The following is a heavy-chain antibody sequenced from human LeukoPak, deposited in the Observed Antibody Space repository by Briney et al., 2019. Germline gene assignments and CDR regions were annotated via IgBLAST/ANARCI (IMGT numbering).Heavy chain of an antibody. V-gene: IGHV4-31*03. CDR1: GGSISSGGYY. D-gene: IGHD4-23*01. J-gene: IGHJ5*02. CDR3: ARAPLYGGHADWFDP. CDR2: IYYSGST. Sequence: SETLSLTCTVSGGSISSGGYYWTWIRQHPGKGLEWIGFIYYSGSTFYNPSLKSRVTISVDTSKNQFSLKLNSVTAADTAVYYCARAPLYGGHADWFDPWGQGTLVTVSS.